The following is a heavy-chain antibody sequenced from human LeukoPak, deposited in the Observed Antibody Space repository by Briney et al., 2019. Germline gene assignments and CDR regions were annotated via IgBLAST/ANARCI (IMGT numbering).Heavy chain of an antibody. CDR2: INHSGST. CDR1: GGSFSTYY. J-gene: IGHJ4*02. V-gene: IGHV4-34*01. CDR3: STRGD. Sequence: SETLSLTCAVYGGSFSTYYWSWVRQPPGKGLEWIGEINHSGSTNYNPSLKSRVTISANASKGQFSLKLTSVTAADTAVYYCSTRGDWGQGTLVTVSS.